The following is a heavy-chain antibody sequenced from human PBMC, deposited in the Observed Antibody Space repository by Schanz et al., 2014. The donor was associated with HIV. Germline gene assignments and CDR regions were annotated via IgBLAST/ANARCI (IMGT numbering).Heavy chain of an antibody. CDR3: AKAEAVIAARPGGFDY. J-gene: IGHJ4*02. D-gene: IGHD6-6*01. CDR2: ISYDGSNK. V-gene: IGHV3-30*18. Sequence: QVQLVESGGGVVQPGRSLRLSCAASGFTFSNYGMHWVRQAPGKGLEWVAVISYDGSNKYSADSVKGRFTISRDNSKNTLYLQMNSLRTEDTAVYYCAKAEAVIAARPGGFDYWGQGTLVTVSS. CDR1: GFTFSNYG.